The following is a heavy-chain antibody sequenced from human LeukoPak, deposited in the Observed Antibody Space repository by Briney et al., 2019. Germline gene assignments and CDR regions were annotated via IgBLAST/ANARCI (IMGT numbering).Heavy chain of an antibody. CDR1: GFTFSSYS. V-gene: IGHV3-21*01. D-gene: IGHD2-2*01. CDR3: ANQEYQLLPSY. Sequence: GRSLRLSCAASGFTFSSYSMNWVRQAPGKGLEWVSSISSSSSYIYYADSVKGRFTISRDNAKNSLYLQMNSLRAEDTAVYYCANQEYQLLPSYWGQGTLVTVSS. CDR2: ISSSSSYI. J-gene: IGHJ4*02.